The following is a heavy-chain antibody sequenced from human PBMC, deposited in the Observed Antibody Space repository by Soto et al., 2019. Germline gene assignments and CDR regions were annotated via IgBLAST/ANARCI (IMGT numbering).Heavy chain of an antibody. CDR1: GYTLTELS. CDR2: FDPEDGET. Sequence: ASVKVSCKVSGYTLTELSMHWVRQSPGKGLEWMGGFDPEDGETIYAQKFQGRVTMTEDTSTDTAYMELSSLRSEDTAVYYCATSTSPRIAAAGPSHYFDYWGQGTLVTVS. J-gene: IGHJ4*02. D-gene: IGHD6-13*01. V-gene: IGHV1-24*01. CDR3: ATSTSPRIAAAGPSHYFDY.